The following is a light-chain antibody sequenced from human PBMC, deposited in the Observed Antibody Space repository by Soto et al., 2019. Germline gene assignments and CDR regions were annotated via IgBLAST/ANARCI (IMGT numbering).Light chain of an antibody. CDR2: EVS. CDR3: IQSTQIPLT. V-gene: IGKV2D-29*01. CDR1: QSLLHSDGKTY. J-gene: IGKJ4*01. Sequence: DIVMTQTPLSLSVTPGQPASISCKSSQSLLHSDGKTYLYWLLQKPGQPPQLLLYEVSNRFSGVPQRFSGSGSGTDFTLKISRVEAEDVGVYYCIQSTQIPLTFGGGTKAEIK.